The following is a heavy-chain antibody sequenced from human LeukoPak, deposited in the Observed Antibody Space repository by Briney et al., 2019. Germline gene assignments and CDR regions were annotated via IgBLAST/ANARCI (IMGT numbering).Heavy chain of an antibody. J-gene: IGHJ6*02. V-gene: IGHV1-18*01. CDR2: ISDYKGNT. CDR3: ARDDSSGWPGIDSYYYYGMDV. D-gene: IGHD6-19*01. CDR1: GYTFTSYG. Sequence: ASVTVSCKASGYTFTSYGISWVRQAPGQGLEWMGWISDYKGNTNYAQKLQGRVTMTTDTSTSTAYMELRSLRSDDTAVYYCARDDSSGWPGIDSYYYYGMDVWGQGTTVTVSS.